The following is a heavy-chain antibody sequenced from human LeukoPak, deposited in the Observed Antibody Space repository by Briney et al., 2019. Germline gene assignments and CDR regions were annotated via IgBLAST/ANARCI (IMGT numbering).Heavy chain of an antibody. Sequence: GGSLRLSCAASGFTFSSYAMSWVRQAPGKGLEWVSAISGSGGSTYYADSVKGRFTISRDNSKNTLYLQMNSLRAEDTAVYYCAKDPNWWELPPAASFDYWGQGTLVTVSS. J-gene: IGHJ4*02. CDR3: AKDPNWWELPPAASFDY. V-gene: IGHV3-23*01. CDR1: GFTFSSYA. CDR2: ISGSGGST. D-gene: IGHD1-26*01.